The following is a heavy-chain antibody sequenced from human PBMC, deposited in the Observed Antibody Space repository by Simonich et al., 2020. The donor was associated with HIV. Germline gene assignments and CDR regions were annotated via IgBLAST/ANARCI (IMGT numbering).Heavy chain of an antibody. V-gene: IGHV3-9*03. CDR3: AKDRYSSSSGSFDY. D-gene: IGHD6-6*01. CDR1: GFTFDDYA. J-gene: IGHJ4*02. CDR2: ISWNSGSI. Sequence: EVQLVESGGGLVQPGRSLRLSCAASGFTFDDYAMPWVRQAPGKGLEWVSGISWNSGSIVYADSVKGRFTISRDNAKNSLYLQMNSLRAEDMALYYCAKDRYSSSSGSFDYWGQGTLVTVSS.